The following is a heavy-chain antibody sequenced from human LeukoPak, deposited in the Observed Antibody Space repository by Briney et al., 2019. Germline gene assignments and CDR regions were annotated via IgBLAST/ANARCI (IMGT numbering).Heavy chain of an antibody. CDR1: GYTFTSYS. Sequence: GASVKVSCKASGYTFTSYSFSWVRQAPGQGLEWMGWISTYNGNTKYAQKLQGRVTMTTDISTSTAYMELRRLRSDDTAVYYCARDWDCSSTSCRDCFDPWGQGTLVTVSS. CDR3: ARDWDCSSTSCRDCFDP. CDR2: ISTYNGNT. V-gene: IGHV1-18*01. J-gene: IGHJ5*02. D-gene: IGHD2-2*01.